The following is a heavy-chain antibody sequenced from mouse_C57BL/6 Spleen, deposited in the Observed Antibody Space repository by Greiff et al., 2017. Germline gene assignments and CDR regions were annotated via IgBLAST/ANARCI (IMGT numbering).Heavy chain of an antibody. CDR1: GYTFTDYN. V-gene: IGHV1-22*01. CDR3: ARCLYYVYAGFAY. CDR2: INPTNGGT. D-gene: IGHD2-2*01. Sequence: VQLQQSGPELVKPGASVKMSCKASGYTFTDYNMPWVKQSHGKSLEWIGYINPTNGGTRYNQKFKGKATLTVNTSSSTAYMELRSLTSADSAVYYCARCLYYVYAGFAYWGQGTLVTVSA. J-gene: IGHJ3*01.